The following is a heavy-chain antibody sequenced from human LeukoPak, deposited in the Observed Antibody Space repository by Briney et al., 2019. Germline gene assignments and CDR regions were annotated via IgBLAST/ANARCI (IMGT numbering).Heavy chain of an antibody. Sequence: PSETLSLTCTVSGYSISSGYYWGWIRQPPGKGLEWIGSIYHSGSTYYNPSLKSRVTISVDTSKNQFSLKLSSVTAADTAVYYCARDESPQLVPGWFDPWGQGTLVTVSS. CDR1: GYSISSGYY. D-gene: IGHD6-13*01. V-gene: IGHV4-38-2*02. J-gene: IGHJ5*02. CDR3: ARDESPQLVPGWFDP. CDR2: IYHSGST.